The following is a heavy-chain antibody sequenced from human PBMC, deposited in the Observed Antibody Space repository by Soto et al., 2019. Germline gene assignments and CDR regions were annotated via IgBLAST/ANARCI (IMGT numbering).Heavy chain of an antibody. V-gene: IGHV4-39*01. CDR3: ARHDYSNYVGWFDP. D-gene: IGHD4-4*01. Sequence: SETLSLTCTVSGGSISSSSYHWGWIRQPPGKGLEWIGSIYYSGSTYYNPSLKSRVTISVDTSKNQFSLKLSSVTAADTAVYYCARHDYSNYVGWFDPWGQGTLVTVSS. CDR2: IYYSGST. J-gene: IGHJ5*02. CDR1: GGSISSSSYH.